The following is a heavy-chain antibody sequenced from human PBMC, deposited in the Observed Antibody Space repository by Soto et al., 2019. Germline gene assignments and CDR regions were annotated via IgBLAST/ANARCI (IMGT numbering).Heavy chain of an antibody. CDR1: GYTFTSYG. V-gene: IGHV1-18*01. D-gene: IGHD3-10*01. CDR3: ARDPGLLWFGGYYYGMDV. Sequence: ASVKVSCKASGYTFTSYGISWVRRAPGQGLEWMGWISAYNGNTNYAQKLQGRVTMTTDTSTSTAYMELRSLRSDDTAVYYCARDPGLLWFGGYYYGMDVWGQGTTVTVSS. CDR2: ISAYNGNT. J-gene: IGHJ6*02.